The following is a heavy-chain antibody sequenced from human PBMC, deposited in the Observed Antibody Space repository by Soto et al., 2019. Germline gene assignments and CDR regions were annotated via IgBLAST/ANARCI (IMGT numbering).Heavy chain of an antibody. V-gene: IGHV4-39*01. CDR3: ATQEVGGSYVYTFDP. CDR2: IYYSGST. J-gene: IGHJ5*02. D-gene: IGHD1-26*01. Sequence: SETLSLTCTVSDGSISTSSYYWGWIRQPPGKGLEWIGSIYYSGSTYYNPSLKSRVTISVDTSKNQFSLKLSSVTAADTAVYYCATQEVGGSYVYTFDPWGQGTLLTVSS. CDR1: DGSISTSSYY.